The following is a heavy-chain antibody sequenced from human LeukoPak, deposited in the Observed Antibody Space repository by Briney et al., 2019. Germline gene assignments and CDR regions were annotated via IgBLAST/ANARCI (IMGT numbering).Heavy chain of an antibody. CDR3: ARHSRLDKSSLSWADY. V-gene: IGHV4-59*08. CDR2: IFYTGSI. Sequence: SETLSLTFTVSGXSISNYYWSWIRQPPGKGLEWIGYIFYTGSINYNPSLRGRVTISVDTSKSQFSLRLSSVTAADTAVYYCARHSRLDKSSLSWADYWGQGILVTVSS. CDR1: GXSISNYY. J-gene: IGHJ4*02. D-gene: IGHD2-2*03.